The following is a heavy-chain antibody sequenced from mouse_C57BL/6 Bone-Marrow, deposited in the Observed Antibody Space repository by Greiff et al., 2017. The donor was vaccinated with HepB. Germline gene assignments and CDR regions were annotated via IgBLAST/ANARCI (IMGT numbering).Heavy chain of an antibody. D-gene: IGHD3-3*01. CDR2: IDPENGDT. J-gene: IGHJ2*01. CDR3: PTWTTYFDY. V-gene: IGHV14-4*01. CDR1: GFNIKDDY. Sequence: EVQLQQSGAELVRPGASVKLSCTASGFNIKDDYMHWVKQRPEQGLEWIGWIDPENGDTEYASKFQGKATITADTSSNTAYLQLSSLTSEDTAVYYCPTWTTYFDYWGQGTTLTVSS.